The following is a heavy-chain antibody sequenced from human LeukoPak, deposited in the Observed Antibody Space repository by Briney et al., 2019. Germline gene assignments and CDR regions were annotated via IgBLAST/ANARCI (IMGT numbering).Heavy chain of an antibody. D-gene: IGHD3-22*01. CDR3: AKVPLYYYDISGYAAFDI. CDR1: GFTFSSYA. CDR2: ISGSGGNT. J-gene: IGHJ3*02. V-gene: IGHV3-23*01. Sequence: GGSLRLSCAASGFTFSSYAMSWVRQAPGKGLEWVSAISGSGGNTYYADSVKGRFTISRDNSKNTLYLQMNTLRAEDTAVYFCAKVPLYYYDISGYAAFDIWGQGTMVTVSS.